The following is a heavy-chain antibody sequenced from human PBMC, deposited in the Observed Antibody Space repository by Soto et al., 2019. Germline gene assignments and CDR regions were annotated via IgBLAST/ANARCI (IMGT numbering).Heavy chain of an antibody. CDR1: GFTFSSYG. V-gene: IGHV3-33*01. Sequence: GGPLRLSCAASGFTFSSYGMHWVRQAPGKGLEWVAVISDDGRNKYYADSVKGRFAISRDNSKNTQYLQMNSLRAEDTAVYYCTGETYYFDYWGPGTLVTVSS. D-gene: IGHD2-21*01. CDR2: ISDDGRNK. J-gene: IGHJ4*02. CDR3: TGETYYFDY.